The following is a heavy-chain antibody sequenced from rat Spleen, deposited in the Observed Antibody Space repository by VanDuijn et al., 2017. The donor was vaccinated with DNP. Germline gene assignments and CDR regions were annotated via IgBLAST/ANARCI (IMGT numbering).Heavy chain of an antibody. CDR1: GITFSDHN. D-gene: IGHD1-4*01. Sequence: EVQLVESGGGLVQPGRSLKLSCAVSGITFSDHNMAWVRQAPKKRLEWVAIISYDGSDTYYRDSVKGRFTISRDNGKSTLYLQMDSLRSEDTATYYCAGRPPPTRGPFDYWGQGVTVTVSS. CDR3: AGRPPPTRGPFDY. J-gene: IGHJ2*01. CDR2: ISYDGSDT. V-gene: IGHV5-7*01.